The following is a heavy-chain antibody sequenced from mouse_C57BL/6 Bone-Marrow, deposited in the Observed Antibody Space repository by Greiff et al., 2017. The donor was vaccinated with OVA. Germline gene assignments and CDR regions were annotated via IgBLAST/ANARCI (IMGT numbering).Heavy chain of an antibody. CDR1: GYTFTDYY. J-gene: IGHJ4*01. Sequence: VHVKQSGPVLVKPGASVKMSCKASGYTFTDYYMNWVKQSHGKSLEWIGVINPYNGGTSYNQKFKGKATLTVDKSSSTAYMELNSLTSEDSAVYYCARSDYSKGYYAMDYWGQGTSVTVSS. CDR3: ARSDYSKGYYAMDY. CDR2: INPYNGGT. V-gene: IGHV1-19*01. D-gene: IGHD2-5*01.